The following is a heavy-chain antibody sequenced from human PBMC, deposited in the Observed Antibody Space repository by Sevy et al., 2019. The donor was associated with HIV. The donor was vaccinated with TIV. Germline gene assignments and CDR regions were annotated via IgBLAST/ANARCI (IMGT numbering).Heavy chain of an antibody. Sequence: ASVKVSCKASDYTFSTQGFNWVRQAPGQGLEWMGWISAYNGNTKYAQKFQGRVTMTTDTSTRTAYMELRSLTSGDTAVYYCARDWVPGYYYDAIGVKRDYYFDYWGQGTLVTVSS. CDR3: ARDWVPGYYYDAIGVKRDYYFDY. V-gene: IGHV1-18*01. CDR1: DYTFSTQG. CDR2: ISAYNGNT. D-gene: IGHD3-22*01. J-gene: IGHJ4*02.